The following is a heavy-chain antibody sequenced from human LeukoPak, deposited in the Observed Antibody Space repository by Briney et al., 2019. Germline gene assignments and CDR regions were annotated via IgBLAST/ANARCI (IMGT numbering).Heavy chain of an antibody. CDR2: IYPGDSDT. J-gene: IGHJ5*02. D-gene: IGHD3-10*01. CDR3: ARDNDLGGYFVDGGWFDP. Sequence: GESLKISCKGSGYSFTSYWIGWVRQMPGKGLEWMGIIYPGDSDTRYSPSFQGQVTISADKSISTAYLQWSSLKASDTAMYYCARDNDLGGYFVDGGWFDPWGQGTLVTVSS. V-gene: IGHV5-51*01. CDR1: GYSFTSYW.